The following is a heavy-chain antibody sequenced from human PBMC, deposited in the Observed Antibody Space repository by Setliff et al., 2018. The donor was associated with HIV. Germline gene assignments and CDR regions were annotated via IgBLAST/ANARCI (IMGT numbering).Heavy chain of an antibody. CDR2: INPYNGNI. D-gene: IGHD2-21*01. V-gene: IGHV1-18*01. J-gene: IGHJ5*02. CDR1: GSTFINYG. Sequence: SVKVSCKASGSTFINYGIKWLRQAPGQGLEWVGWINPYNGNIKSGQKFQGTVTMTRYTTKSTAYLELRRLRSDATAVYFCARGGTARVALLYWFDPWGQGTLVTVSS. CDR3: ARGGTARVALLYWFDP.